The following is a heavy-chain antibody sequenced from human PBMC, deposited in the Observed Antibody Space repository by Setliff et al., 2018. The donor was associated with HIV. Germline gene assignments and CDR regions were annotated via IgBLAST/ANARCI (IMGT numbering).Heavy chain of an antibody. CDR2: ISSSSYI. CDR1: GFTFSSYG. D-gene: IGHD6-13*01. V-gene: IGHV3-21*04. Sequence: GGSLRLSCAVSGFTFSSYGMNWVRQAPGKGLEWVSSISSSSYIYYADSVKGRFTISRDNSKNTLYLQMNSLRAEDTAVYYCAKDHATSSWFTALLDYWGQGALVTVSS. CDR3: AKDHATSSWFTALLDY. J-gene: IGHJ4*02.